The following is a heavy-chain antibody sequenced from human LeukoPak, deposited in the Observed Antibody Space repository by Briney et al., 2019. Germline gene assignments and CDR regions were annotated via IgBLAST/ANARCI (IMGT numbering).Heavy chain of an antibody. D-gene: IGHD3-22*01. V-gene: IGHV3-30*02. Sequence: PGGSLRLSCAASGFTFSSYGMHWVRQAPGKGLEWVAFIRYDGSNKYYADSVKGRFTISRDNSKNTLYLQMNSLRAEDTAVYYCAKDRLMYYYDSSGRSGYFDYWGQGTLVTVSS. CDR3: AKDRLMYYYDSSGRSGYFDY. CDR2: IRYDGSNK. J-gene: IGHJ4*02. CDR1: GFTFSSYG.